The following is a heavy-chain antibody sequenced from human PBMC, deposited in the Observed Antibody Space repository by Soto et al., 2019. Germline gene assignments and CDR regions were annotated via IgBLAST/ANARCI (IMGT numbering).Heavy chain of an antibody. CDR1: GFTFSSYG. CDR2: ISYDGSNK. J-gene: IGHJ4*02. Sequence: QVQLVESGGGVVQPGRSLRLSCAASGFTFSSYGMHWARQAPGKGLEWVAVISYDGSNKYYADSVKGRFTIFRDNSKNTLYLQMNSLRAEDTAVYYCAKESPLGYFDYWGQGTLVTVCS. CDR3: AKESPLGYFDY. V-gene: IGHV3-30*18.